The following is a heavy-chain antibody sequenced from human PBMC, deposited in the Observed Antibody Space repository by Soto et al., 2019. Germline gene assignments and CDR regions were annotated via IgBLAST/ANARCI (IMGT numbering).Heavy chain of an antibody. CDR2: IYYSGTT. CDR3: AKREIQGPNDF. Sequence: PSETLSLTCAVSGYSISSSNWWGWIRQPPGKGLEWIGYIYYSGTTYYKPPLKSRVTMSVDTSKNQFSLKLTSVTAVDTAVYYCAKREIQGPNDFWGQGTLVTVSS. CDR1: GYSISSSNW. D-gene: IGHD1-26*01. V-gene: IGHV4-28*01. J-gene: IGHJ4*02.